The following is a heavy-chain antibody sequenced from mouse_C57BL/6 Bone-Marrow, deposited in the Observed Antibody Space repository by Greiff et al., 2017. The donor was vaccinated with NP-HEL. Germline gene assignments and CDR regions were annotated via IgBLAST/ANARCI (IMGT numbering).Heavy chain of an antibody. CDR2: INPNNGGT. V-gene: IGHV1-26*01. D-gene: IGHD1-1*01. J-gene: IGHJ4*01. CDR3: ARGDSYYYGSRNYAMDY. Sequence: EVQLQQSGPELVKPGASVKISCKASGYTFTDYYMNWVKQSHGKSLEWIGDINPNNGGTSYNQKFKGKATLTVDKSSSTAYMELRSLTSEDSAVYYCARGDSYYYGSRNYAMDYWGQGTSVTVSS. CDR1: GYTFTDYY.